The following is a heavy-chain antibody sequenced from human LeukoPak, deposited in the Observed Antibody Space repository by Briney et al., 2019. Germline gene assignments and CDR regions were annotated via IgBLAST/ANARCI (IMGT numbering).Heavy chain of an antibody. V-gene: IGHV4-39*01. CDR3: ARPAVSGTSPDWYFDL. CDR2: IYKSGST. J-gene: IGHJ2*01. CDR1: GGSISRSDFF. Sequence: KTSETLSLSCTVSGGSISRSDFFWGWIRQSPGKGLEWIGSIYKSGSTSYSQSLESRVTISVDTSKNQFSLKLNSVTAADTAVYYCARPAVSGTSPDWYFDLWGRGTRVTVSS. D-gene: IGHD6-19*01.